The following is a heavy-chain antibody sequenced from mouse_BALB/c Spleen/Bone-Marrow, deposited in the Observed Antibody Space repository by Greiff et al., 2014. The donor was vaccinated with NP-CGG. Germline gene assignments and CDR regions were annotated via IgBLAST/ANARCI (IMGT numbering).Heavy chain of an antibody. CDR1: GYTFTDYY. V-gene: IGHV1-76*01. D-gene: IGHD2-3*01. J-gene: IGHJ4*01. Sequence: QVQLQQSGAELARPGASVKLSCKASGYTFTDYYINWVKQRTGQGLEWIGEIYPGSGNTYYNEKFKGKATLTADKSSSTAYMQLNSQTAEETADYFCAKSCEGYPRDAMDYWGQGTSVTVSS. CDR3: AKSCEGYPRDAMDY. CDR2: IYPGSGNT.